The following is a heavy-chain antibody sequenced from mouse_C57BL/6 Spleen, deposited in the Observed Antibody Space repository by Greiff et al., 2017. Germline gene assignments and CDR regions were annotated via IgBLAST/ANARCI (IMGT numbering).Heavy chain of an antibody. Sequence: QVQLQQSDAELVKPGASVKISCKVSGYTFTDHTIPWMKQRPEQGLEWIGYIYPSAGSTKYNEKFKGKATLTADKSSSTAYMQLNSLTSEDSAVYFCARREAVGACDYWGQGTTLTVSS. D-gene: IGHD1-1*01. V-gene: IGHV1-78*01. CDR3: ARREAVGACDY. J-gene: IGHJ2*01. CDR1: GYTFTDHT. CDR2: IYPSAGST.